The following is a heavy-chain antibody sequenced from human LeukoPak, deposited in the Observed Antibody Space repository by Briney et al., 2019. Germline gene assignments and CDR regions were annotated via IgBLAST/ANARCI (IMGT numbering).Heavy chain of an antibody. J-gene: IGHJ4*02. CDR1: GGSISSYY. CDR2: IYYSGST. D-gene: IGHD1-26*01. Sequence: SETLSLTCTVSGGSISSYYWSWIRQPPGKGLEWIGYIYYSGSTNYNPSLKSRVTISVDTSKNQFSLKLSSVTAADTAMYYCARETVGATDYWGQGTLVTVSS. CDR3: ARETVGATDY. V-gene: IGHV4-59*01.